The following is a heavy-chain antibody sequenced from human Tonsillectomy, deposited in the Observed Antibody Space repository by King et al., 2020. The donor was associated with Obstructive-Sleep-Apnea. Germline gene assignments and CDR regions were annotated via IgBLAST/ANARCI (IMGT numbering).Heavy chain of an antibody. D-gene: IGHD6-19*01. CDR1: GGSISSSSYY. J-gene: IGHJ4*02. CDR2: FYYSGST. CDR3: ATTVAGTEEFDY. Sequence: QLQESGPGLVKPSETLSLTCTVSGGSISSSSYYWGWIRQPPGKGLEWMGNFYYSGSTYYNPSLKSRVTISVDTSKNQCALKLSSVTAADTAVYYCATTVAGTEEFDYWGQGTLVTVSS. V-gene: IGHV4-39*01.